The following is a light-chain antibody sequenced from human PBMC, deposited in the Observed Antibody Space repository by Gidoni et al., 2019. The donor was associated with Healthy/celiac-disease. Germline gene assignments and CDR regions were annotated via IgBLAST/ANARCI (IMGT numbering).Light chain of an antibody. J-gene: IGKJ4*01. CDR2: DAS. Sequence: IVLTQSPATLSLSPGERATLSCRASQSVSSYLAWYQQKPGQAPRLLIYDASNRATGIPARFSGSGSGTDFTLTISSLEPEDFAVYYCQQRSNWPPDLTFXGXTKVEIK. CDR1: QSVSSY. CDR3: QQRSNWPPDLT. V-gene: IGKV3-11*01.